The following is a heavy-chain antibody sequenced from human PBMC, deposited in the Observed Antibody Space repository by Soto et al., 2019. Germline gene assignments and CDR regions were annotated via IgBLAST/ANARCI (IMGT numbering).Heavy chain of an antibody. CDR3: ARGEVGYCSSTSCWNYYYYGMDV. Sequence: VQLVESGGGLVQPGGSLRLSCAASGFTFSSYSMNWVRQAPGKGLEWVSYISSSSSTIYYADSVKGRFTISRDNAKNSLYLQMNSLRDEDTAVYYCARGEVGYCSSTSCWNYYYYGMDVWGQGTTVTVSS. D-gene: IGHD2-2*01. CDR1: GFTFSSYS. J-gene: IGHJ6*02. CDR2: ISSSSSTI. V-gene: IGHV3-48*02.